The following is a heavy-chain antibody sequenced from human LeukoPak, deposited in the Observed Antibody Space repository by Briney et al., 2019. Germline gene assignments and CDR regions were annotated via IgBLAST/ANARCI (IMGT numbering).Heavy chain of an antibody. D-gene: IGHD2-15*01. J-gene: IGHJ5*02. CDR2: IDSDGSHT. Sequence: GGSLRLSCAASGFTFSTYWMHWVRQAPGKGLVWVSRIDSDGSHTNYADSVKGRFTISRDNARNTLYLQMNTLRAEDTAVYYCAKEVVAAPRWFDPWGQGTLVTVSS. CDR3: AKEVVAAPRWFDP. CDR1: GFTFSTYW. V-gene: IGHV3-74*01.